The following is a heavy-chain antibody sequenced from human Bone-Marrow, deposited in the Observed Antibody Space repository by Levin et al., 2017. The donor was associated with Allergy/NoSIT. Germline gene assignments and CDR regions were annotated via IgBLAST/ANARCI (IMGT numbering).Heavy chain of an antibody. CDR1: GLTFCTSW. Sequence: SGGSLRLSCAASGLTFCTSWMAWVRQAPGKGLEWVANINGDASVTFFVDSVEGRFSVSRDNAKNSVYLHMNSLRAEDTAVYYCAVDIAYGRCDFWGQGTLVTVSS. D-gene: IGHD4-17*01. CDR3: AVDIAYGRCDF. V-gene: IGHV3-7*02. CDR2: INGDASVT. J-gene: IGHJ4*02.